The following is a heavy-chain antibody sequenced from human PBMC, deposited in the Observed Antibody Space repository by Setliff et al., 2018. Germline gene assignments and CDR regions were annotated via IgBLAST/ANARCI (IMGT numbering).Heavy chain of an antibody. CDR3: ARDPNGDYVGALDP. V-gene: IGHV3-23*01. J-gene: IGHJ5*02. CDR1: TFTFSKYA. Sequence: GGSLRLSCAASTFTFSKYAVTWVRQAPGKGLQWVASIGASGHNTYYADFVKGRFTISRDNSGNTLYLLMNSLRGEDTASYYCARDPNGDYVGALDPWGQGILVTVSS. D-gene: IGHD4-17*01. CDR2: IGASGHNT.